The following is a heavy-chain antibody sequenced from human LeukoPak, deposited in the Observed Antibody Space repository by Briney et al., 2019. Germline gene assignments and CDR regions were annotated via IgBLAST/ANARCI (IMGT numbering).Heavy chain of an antibody. CDR1: GYTFTGYY. V-gene: IGHV1-2*02. D-gene: IGHD3-22*01. Sequence: ASVKVSCKASGYTFTGYYMHWVRQAPGQGLEWMGWINPNSGGTNYAQKFQGRVTMTRDTSISTAYMELSRLRSDDTAVYYCGRWVTMIVGHYGMDVWGQGTTVTVSS. J-gene: IGHJ6*02. CDR2: INPNSGGT. CDR3: GRWVTMIVGHYGMDV.